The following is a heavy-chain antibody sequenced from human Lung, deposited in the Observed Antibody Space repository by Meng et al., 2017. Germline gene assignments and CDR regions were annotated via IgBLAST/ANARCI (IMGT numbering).Heavy chain of an antibody. Sequence: QVRLQQWGAGLLKPSETLSLTCVVSGGSFSDYYWSWIRQPPGKGLEWIGEINHSGSTNYNPSLESRATISVDTYQNNLSLKLSSVTAADSAVYYCARGPTTMAHDFDYWGQGTLVTVSS. CDR2: INHSGST. D-gene: IGHD4-11*01. J-gene: IGHJ4*02. CDR1: GGSFSDYY. V-gene: IGHV4-34*01. CDR3: ARGPTTMAHDFDY.